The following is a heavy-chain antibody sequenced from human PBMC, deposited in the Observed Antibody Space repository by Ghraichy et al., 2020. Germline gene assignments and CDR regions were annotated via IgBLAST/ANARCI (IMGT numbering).Heavy chain of an antibody. CDR1: GFIVSRNY. CDR3: AAAEGLVVITYY. J-gene: IGHJ4*02. V-gene: IGHV3-23*01. D-gene: IGHD3-22*01. CDR2: ISGSGGST. Sequence: GGSLRLSCAASGFIVSRNYMSWVRQAPGKGLEWVSVISGSGGSTYYADSVKGRFTISRDNSKNTLYLQMNSLRAEDTAVYYCAAAEGLVVITYYWGQGTLVTVSS.